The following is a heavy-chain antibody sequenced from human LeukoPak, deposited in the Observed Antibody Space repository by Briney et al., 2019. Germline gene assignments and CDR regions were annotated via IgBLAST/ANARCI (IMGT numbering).Heavy chain of an antibody. CDR2: IIPILGIA. CDR3: ARDGVVSAAGFSY. J-gene: IGHJ4*02. Sequence: SVKVSCKASGGTFSSYAISWVRQAPGQGLECMGRIIPILGIANYAQKFQGRVTITADKSTSTAYMELSSLRSEDTAVYYCARDGVVSAAGFSYWGQGTLVTVSS. V-gene: IGHV1-69*04. D-gene: IGHD2-2*01. CDR1: GGTFSSYA.